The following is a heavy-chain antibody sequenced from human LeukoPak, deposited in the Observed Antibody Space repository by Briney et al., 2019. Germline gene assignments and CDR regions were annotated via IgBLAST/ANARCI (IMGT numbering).Heavy chain of an antibody. Sequence: PGRSLRLSCAASGFTFSSYGMHWVRQAPGKGLEWVAVIWYDGSNKYYADSVKGRFTISRDNSKNTLYLQMNSLRAEDTAVYYCTRERSGYFDYWGQGTLVTVSS. CDR1: GFTFSSYG. V-gene: IGHV3-33*01. J-gene: IGHJ4*02. CDR3: TRERSGYFDY. CDR2: IWYDGSNK.